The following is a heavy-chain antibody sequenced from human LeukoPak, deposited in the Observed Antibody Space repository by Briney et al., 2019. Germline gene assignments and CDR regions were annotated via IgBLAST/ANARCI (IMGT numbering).Heavy chain of an antibody. Sequence: SETLSLTCTVSGGSISSGSYYWSWIRQPAGKGLEWIGRIYTSGSTNYNPSLKSRVAMSVDTSKNQFSLKLTSVTAADTAVYYCAGQRWLQSFDLWGQGTLVTISS. CDR2: IYTSGST. J-gene: IGHJ4*02. CDR1: GGSISSGSYY. V-gene: IGHV4-61*02. CDR3: AGQRWLQSFDL. D-gene: IGHD5-24*01.